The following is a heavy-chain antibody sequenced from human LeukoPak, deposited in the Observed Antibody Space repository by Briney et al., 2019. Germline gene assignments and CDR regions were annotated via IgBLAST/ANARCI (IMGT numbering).Heavy chain of an antibody. V-gene: IGHV4-59*08. Sequence: SETLSLTCTVSGGSISSYYWSWIRQPPGKGLEWIGYIYYSGSTNYNPSLKSRVTISVDTSKNRFSLKLSSVTAADTAVYYCARHGDVVAATFDYWGQGTLVTVSS. CDR1: GGSISSYY. CDR2: IYYSGST. CDR3: ARHGDVVAATFDY. J-gene: IGHJ4*02. D-gene: IGHD2-15*01.